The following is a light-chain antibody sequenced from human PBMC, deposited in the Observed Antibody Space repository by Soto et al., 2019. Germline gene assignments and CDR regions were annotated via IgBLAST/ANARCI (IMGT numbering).Light chain of an antibody. CDR1: QGTGTY. J-gene: IGKJ4*01. CDR2: AAS. V-gene: IGKV1-9*01. CDR3: QQLYSYPVT. Sequence: DIQLTQSPSFLSASVGDRVTITCRASQGTGTYLAWYQQKPGKAPNLLIYAASTLQSGVPSRFSGSGSGTEFTLKTSRLQPEDFGTYYCQQLYSYPVTFGGGTKVEIK.